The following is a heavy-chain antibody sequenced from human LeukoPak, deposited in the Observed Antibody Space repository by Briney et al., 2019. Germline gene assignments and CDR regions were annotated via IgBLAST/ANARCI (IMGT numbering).Heavy chain of an antibody. CDR2: ISWNSGSI. Sequence: GGSLRLSCAASGYTFDDYAMHWVRQAPGKGLEWVSGISWNSGSIGYADSVKGRFTISRDNAKNSLYLQMNSLRAEDTALYYCAKGARYSSSWYEEDFDYWGQGTLVTVSS. CDR1: GYTFDDYA. CDR3: AKGARYSSSWYEEDFDY. V-gene: IGHV3-9*01. J-gene: IGHJ4*02. D-gene: IGHD6-13*01.